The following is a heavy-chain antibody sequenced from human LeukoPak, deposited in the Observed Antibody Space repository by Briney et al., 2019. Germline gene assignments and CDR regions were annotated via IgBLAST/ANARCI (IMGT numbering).Heavy chain of an antibody. V-gene: IGHV3-33*06. CDR2: IWYDGSNK. CDR1: GFTLSSYG. CDR3: AKDKGDYYDRSGTFDY. D-gene: IGHD3-22*01. J-gene: IGHJ4*02. Sequence: GGSLRLSCAASGFTLSSYGMYWVRQAPGKGLEWVAVIWYDGSNKYYADSVKGRFTISRDNSKNTLYLQMNSLRAEDTAVYHCAKDKGDYYDRSGTFDYWGQGTLVTVSS.